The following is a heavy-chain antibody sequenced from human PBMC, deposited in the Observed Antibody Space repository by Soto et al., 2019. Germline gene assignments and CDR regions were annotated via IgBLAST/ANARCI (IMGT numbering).Heavy chain of an antibody. V-gene: IGHV3-23*01. Sequence: GSLRLSCAASGFTFSSYAMNWVRQAPGKGLEWVSGISGSGGTTYFADSVKGRFTVSRVNSQNTLYLQMDSLRAEDTAVYYCASPYGSGSVAFDIWGQGTMVTVSS. CDR3: ASPYGSGSVAFDI. J-gene: IGHJ3*02. D-gene: IGHD3-10*01. CDR1: GFTFSSYA. CDR2: ISGSGGTT.